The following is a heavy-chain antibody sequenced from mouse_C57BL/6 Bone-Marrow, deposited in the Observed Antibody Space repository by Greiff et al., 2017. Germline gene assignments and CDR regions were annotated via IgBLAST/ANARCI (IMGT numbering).Heavy chain of an antibody. D-gene: IGHD2-1*01. V-gene: IGHV1-63*01. CDR1: GYTFTNYW. J-gene: IGHJ2*01. CDR2: IYPGGGYT. Sequence: VQLQQSGAELVRPGTSVKMSCKASGYTFTNYWIGWAKQRPGHGLEWIGDIYPGGGYTNYNEKFKGKATLTADKSSSTAYMQFSSLTSEESAIYYCARKEGKGYFDYWGQGTTLTVSS. CDR3: ARKEGKGYFDY.